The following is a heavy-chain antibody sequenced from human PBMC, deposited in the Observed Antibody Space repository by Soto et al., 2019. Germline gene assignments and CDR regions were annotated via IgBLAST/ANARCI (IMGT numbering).Heavy chain of an antibody. CDR2: IIPIFGTA. Sequence: QVQLVQSGAEVKKPGSSVKVSCKASGGTFSSYAISWVRQAPGQGLEWMGGIIPIFGTANYAQKFQGRVTITADESTSTAYMELSSLRSEDTAVYDCARNVVVTATHYWYFDLWGRGTLVTVSS. CDR1: GGTFSSYA. V-gene: IGHV1-69*01. D-gene: IGHD2-21*02. CDR3: ARNVVVTATHYWYFDL. J-gene: IGHJ2*01.